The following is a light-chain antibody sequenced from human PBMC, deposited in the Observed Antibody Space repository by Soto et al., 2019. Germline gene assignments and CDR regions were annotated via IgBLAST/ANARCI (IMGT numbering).Light chain of an antibody. CDR1: SSNIGSNT. J-gene: IGLJ1*01. CDR3: AAWDDSLNGYYV. Sequence: QLVLTQPPSASGTPGQRVTISCSGSSSNIGSNTVNWYQQLPGTAPKLLIYSNNHRPSGVPDRFSGSKSGTSASLAISGLQSEDEADYYCAAWDDSLNGYYVFGTGTKLTVL. V-gene: IGLV1-44*01. CDR2: SNN.